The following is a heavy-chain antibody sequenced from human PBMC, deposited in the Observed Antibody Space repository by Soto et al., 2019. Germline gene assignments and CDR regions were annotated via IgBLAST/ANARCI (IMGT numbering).Heavy chain of an antibody. CDR1: GGSISSSSYY. D-gene: IGHD6-19*01. CDR2: IYYSGST. J-gene: IGHJ4*02. V-gene: IGHV4-39*01. Sequence: SETLSLTCTVSGGSISSSSYYWGWIRQPPGKGLEWIGSIYYSGSTYYNPSLKSRVTISVDTSKNQFSLKLSSVTAADTAVYYCARHVEQEQWLVQNRSYFDYWGQGNLVTVSS. CDR3: ARHVEQEQWLVQNRSYFDY.